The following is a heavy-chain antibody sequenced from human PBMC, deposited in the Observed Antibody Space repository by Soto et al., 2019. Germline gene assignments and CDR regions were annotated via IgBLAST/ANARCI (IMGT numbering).Heavy chain of an antibody. J-gene: IGHJ4*02. CDR1: GFTFSSSD. Sequence: EVQVVESGGGLVKPGGSLRLSCAASGFTFSSSDMNSVRQAPGKGLEWVSSIDTGTRHVYYADSVRGRFTISRDDAKNSLYLQMNSLRVEDTALYYCARRTVTTYHYFDYWGQGTLVTVSS. D-gene: IGHD4-17*01. V-gene: IGHV3-21*01. CDR2: IDTGTRHV. CDR3: ARRTVTTYHYFDY.